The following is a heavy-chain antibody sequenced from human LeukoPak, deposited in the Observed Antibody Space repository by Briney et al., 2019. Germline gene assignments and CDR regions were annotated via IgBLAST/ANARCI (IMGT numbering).Heavy chain of an antibody. CDR2: IRHSGSS. D-gene: IGHD6-13*01. CDR1: GDSISSGDYY. V-gene: IGHV4-30-4*01. Sequence: SETLSLTCTVSGDSISSGDYYWRWIRQPPGKGLEWVGFIRHSGSSYHNPSLKSRVTMSVDMSKNQFSLRLSSVTAADTAVYFCARAKVSSWDNPLDYWGQGTLVTVSS. J-gene: IGHJ4*02. CDR3: ARAKVSSWDNPLDY.